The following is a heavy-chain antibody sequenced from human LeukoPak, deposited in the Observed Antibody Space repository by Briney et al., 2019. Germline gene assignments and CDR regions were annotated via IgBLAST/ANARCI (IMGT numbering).Heavy chain of an antibody. D-gene: IGHD2-15*01. V-gene: IGHV4-34*01. CDR2: INHSGST. Sequence: SQTLSLTCAVYGGSFSGYFWSWIRQPPGKGLDWIGEINHSGSTNYNPSLKSRVTISVDTSKNQFSLKLSSVTAADTAVYYCARGILGYCSGGSCLGMDVWGKGTTVTVSS. CDR3: ARGILGYCSGGSCLGMDV. CDR1: GGSFSGYF. J-gene: IGHJ6*04.